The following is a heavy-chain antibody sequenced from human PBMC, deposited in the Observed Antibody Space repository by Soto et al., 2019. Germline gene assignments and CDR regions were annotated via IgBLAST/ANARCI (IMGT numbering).Heavy chain of an antibody. CDR2: IIPILGIA. D-gene: IGHD2-2*01. CDR3: ARGDTDIVVVPAPKINAFDI. J-gene: IGHJ3*02. Sequence: ASVKVSCKASGGTFSSYTISWVRQAPGQGLEWMGRIIPILGIANYAQKFQGRVTITADKSTSTAYMELSSLRSEDTAVYYCARGDTDIVVVPAPKINAFDIWGQGTMVTVSS. V-gene: IGHV1-69*02. CDR1: GGTFSSYT.